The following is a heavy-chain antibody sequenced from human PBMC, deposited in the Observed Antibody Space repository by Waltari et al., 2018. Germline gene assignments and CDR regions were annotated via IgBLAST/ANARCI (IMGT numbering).Heavy chain of an antibody. CDR2: IYPDDSDI. CDR3: ARPKSWGRVGPHDAFEI. CDR1: GYDFLNYW. J-gene: IGHJ3*02. V-gene: IGHV5-51*01. Sequence: VQLVQSGAELKKPGESLQISCTTSGYDFLNYWIGWVRQKPGNGLEWMGIIYPDDSDIRYSPSFEGQVTFSVDKSSNTAFLQWRNLKASDTAMYFCARPKSWGRVGPHDAFEIWGQGTVVTVSS. D-gene: IGHD3-16*01.